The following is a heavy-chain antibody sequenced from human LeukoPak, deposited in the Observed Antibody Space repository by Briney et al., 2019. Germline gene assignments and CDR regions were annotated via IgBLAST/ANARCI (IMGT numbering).Heavy chain of an antibody. D-gene: IGHD2-15*01. CDR2: IYYGGST. CDR3: ARAGPGYCSGSSCFDY. Sequence: SETLCLICTVSGGSISGYYWSWIGQPPGKGLEWIGYIYYGGSTNYNPSLKSRVTISLDTSKNQFSLKLSSVTAADTAVYYCARAGPGYCSGSSCFDYWGQGTVGTVSS. J-gene: IGHJ4*02. V-gene: IGHV4-59*01. CDR1: GGSISGYY.